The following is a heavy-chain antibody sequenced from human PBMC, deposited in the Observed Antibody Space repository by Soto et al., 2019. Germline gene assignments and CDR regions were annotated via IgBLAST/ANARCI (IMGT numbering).Heavy chain of an antibody. CDR2: VYYSGGT. J-gene: IGHJ5*02. Sequence: QVQLQESGPGLVKPSETLSLTCTVSGGSVNSVIYYWSWIRQPPGKGLQWVGHVYYSGGTNYNPSLTSRVSTSIDASMSQFSLKLNSVTAADTAVYYCARGAAARYSCFDRWGQGALLTVSS. CDR3: ARGAAARYSCFDR. CDR1: GGSVNSVIYY. D-gene: IGHD6-6*01. V-gene: IGHV4-61*01.